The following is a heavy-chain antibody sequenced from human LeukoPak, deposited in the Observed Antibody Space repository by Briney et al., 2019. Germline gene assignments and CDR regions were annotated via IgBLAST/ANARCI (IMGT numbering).Heavy chain of an antibody. CDR1: GFTFSKYG. CDR2: IWYDGHNN. CDR3: AREWGLIAVAGGPGY. Sequence: PGGSLRLSCVASGFTFSKYGMHWVRQAPGNGLQWLAIIWYDGHNNYYADSVKGRFTISRDNSKNTLFLEMNDLKAEDTAVYYCAREWGLIAVAGGPGYWGQGTLVTVSS. D-gene: IGHD2-21*01. J-gene: IGHJ4*02. V-gene: IGHV3-33*01.